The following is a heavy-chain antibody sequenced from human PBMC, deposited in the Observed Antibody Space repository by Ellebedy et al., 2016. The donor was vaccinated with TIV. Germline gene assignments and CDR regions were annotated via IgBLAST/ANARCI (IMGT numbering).Heavy chain of an antibody. Sequence: SVKVSXKASGGTFSSYGFSWVRQAPGQGLEWMGGIIPIFGTTNYAQRFQGRVTLTADESTSTAFMELSSLRSEDTAVYYCVRVGGDYWGQGTLVTVSS. D-gene: IGHD4-23*01. CDR1: GGTFSSYG. J-gene: IGHJ4*02. V-gene: IGHV1-69*13. CDR2: IIPIFGTT. CDR3: VRVGGDY.